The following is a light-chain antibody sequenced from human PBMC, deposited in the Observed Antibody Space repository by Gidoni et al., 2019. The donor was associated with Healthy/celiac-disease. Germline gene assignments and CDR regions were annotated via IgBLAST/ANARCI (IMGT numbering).Light chain of an antibody. Sequence: EIVLTKSPGTLSLSPGERDTPSCRASQSVSSSYLAWYQQKPGPAPRLRIYGASRGATVIPDRFRGSVSGTDFTLTISRRGPEDFAVYYCQQYGSSPWTFGQGAKVEIK. CDR1: QSVSSSY. J-gene: IGKJ1*01. V-gene: IGKV3-20*01. CDR3: QQYGSSPWT. CDR2: GAS.